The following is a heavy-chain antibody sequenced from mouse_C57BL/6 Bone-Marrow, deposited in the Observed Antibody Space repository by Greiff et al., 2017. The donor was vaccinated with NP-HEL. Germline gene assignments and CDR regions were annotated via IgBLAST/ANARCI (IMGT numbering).Heavy chain of an antibody. J-gene: IGHJ1*03. Sequence: QVQLHPSGAGVARPGASVKLSCKASGYTFTSYGISWVKQSTGQGLEWIGEIYPRSGNTYYNEKFKGKATLTADKSSSTAYMELRSLTSEDSAVYFCARSNLLLRFNWYFDVWGTGTTVTVSS. D-gene: IGHD1-1*01. CDR3: ARSNLLLRFNWYFDV. V-gene: IGHV1-81*01. CDR2: IYPRSGNT. CDR1: GYTFTSYG.